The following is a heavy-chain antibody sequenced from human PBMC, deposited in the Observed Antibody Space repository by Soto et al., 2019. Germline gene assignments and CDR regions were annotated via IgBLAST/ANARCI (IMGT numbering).Heavy chain of an antibody. Sequence: PSETLSLTSTVSGGSISSYYWSWIRQPPGKGLEWIGYIYYSGSTNYNPSLKSRVTISVDTSKNQFSLKLSSVTAADTAVYYCARGYSYGHPHYYYYYYMDVWGKGTTVTVSS. D-gene: IGHD5-18*01. CDR3: ARGYSYGHPHYYYYYYMDV. CDR2: IYYSGST. V-gene: IGHV4-59*01. J-gene: IGHJ6*03. CDR1: GGSISSYY.